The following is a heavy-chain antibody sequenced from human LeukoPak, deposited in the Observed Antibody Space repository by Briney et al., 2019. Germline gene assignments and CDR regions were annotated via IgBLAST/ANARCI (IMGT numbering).Heavy chain of an antibody. CDR3: ARDLGGIAAAGYDAFDI. V-gene: IGHV1-46*01. D-gene: IGHD6-13*01. CDR2: FNPSGGST. Sequence: ASVKVSCKASGYTFTSYYMHWVRQAPGQGLEWMGIFNPSGGSTSYAQKFQGRVTMTRDTSTSTVYMELSSLRSEDTAVYYCARDLGGIAAAGYDAFDIWGQGTMVTVSS. CDR1: GYTFTSYY. J-gene: IGHJ3*02.